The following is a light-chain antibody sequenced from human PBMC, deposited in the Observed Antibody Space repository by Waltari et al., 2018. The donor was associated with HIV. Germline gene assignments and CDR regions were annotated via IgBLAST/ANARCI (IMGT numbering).Light chain of an antibody. V-gene: IGLV3-1*01. CDR3: QTWDSNSGV. J-gene: IGLJ2*01. CDR2: EDT. CDR1: RLGCKY. Sequence: SYELTQPPSVSVSPGQTSTITCSGDRLGCKYVSWYQQKPGQAPVLVIYEDTRRPSGIPERFAGSRSGDTATLTISGTQSMDEADFYCQTWDSNSGVFGGGTKLTVL.